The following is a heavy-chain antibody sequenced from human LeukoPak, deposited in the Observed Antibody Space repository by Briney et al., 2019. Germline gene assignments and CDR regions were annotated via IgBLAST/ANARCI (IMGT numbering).Heavy chain of an antibody. CDR1: GGSFSGYY. D-gene: IGHD3-22*01. J-gene: IGHJ4*02. CDR3: ARGLYYYDSSGYGY. CDR2: INHSGST. V-gene: IGHV4-34*01. Sequence: SETLSLTCAVYGGSFSGYYWSWIRQPPGKGLEWIGEINHSGSTNYNPSLKSRVTISVDTSKNQFSLKLSSVTAADTAVYYCARGLYYYDSSGYGYWGQGTLVTVPS.